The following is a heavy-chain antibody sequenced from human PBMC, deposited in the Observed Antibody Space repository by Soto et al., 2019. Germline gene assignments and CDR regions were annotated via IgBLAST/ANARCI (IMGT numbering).Heavy chain of an antibody. CDR2: ISYDGSNK. Sequence: PGGSLRLSCAASGFTFSSYAMHWVRQAPGKGLEWVAVISYDGSNKYYADSVKGRFTISRDNSKNTLYLQMTSLRAEDTAVYYCARVAKDSSSHVGYYYYYGMDGWGQGTTVTVSS. D-gene: IGHD6-6*01. J-gene: IGHJ6*02. V-gene: IGHV3-30-3*01. CDR3: ARVAKDSSSHVGYYYYYGMDG. CDR1: GFTFSSYA.